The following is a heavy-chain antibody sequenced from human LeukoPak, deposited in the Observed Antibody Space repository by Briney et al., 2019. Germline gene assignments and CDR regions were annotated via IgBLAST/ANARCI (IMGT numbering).Heavy chain of an antibody. CDR1: GYTFTGYY. D-gene: IGHD3-22*01. J-gene: IGHJ4*02. V-gene: IGHV1-2*06. Sequence: ASVKVSCKASGYTFTGYYMHWVRQAPGQGLEWMGRTNPNSGGTNYAQKFQGRVTMTRDTSISTAYMELSRLRSDDTAVYYCARSARITMIVVVPPPLSYWGQGTLVTVSS. CDR2: TNPNSGGT. CDR3: ARSARITMIVVVPPPLSY.